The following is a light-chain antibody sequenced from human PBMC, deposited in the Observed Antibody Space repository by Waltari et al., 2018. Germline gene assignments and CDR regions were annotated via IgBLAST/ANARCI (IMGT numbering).Light chain of an antibody. Sequence: QSVLTQSPSASGTPGQRVPTSCSGGTPNTGSNTAKWYQQFPGTAPKLLINTDNQRPSGVPDRVSGTRSGTSASLAISGLQAEDEADYFCAAWDDKLDCPVFGGGTRLTVL. CDR3: AAWDDKLDCPV. CDR2: TDN. J-gene: IGLJ2*01. V-gene: IGLV1-44*01. CDR1: TPNTGSNT.